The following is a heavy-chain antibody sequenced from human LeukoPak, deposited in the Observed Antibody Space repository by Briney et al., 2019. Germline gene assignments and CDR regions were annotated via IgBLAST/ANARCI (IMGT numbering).Heavy chain of an antibody. V-gene: IGHV4-59*01. J-gene: IGHJ4*02. CDR2: IYYSGST. D-gene: IGHD4-17*01. Sequence: SETLSLTCTVSGGSISSYYWSWIRQPPGKGLEWIGYIYYSGSTNYNPSLKSRVTISVDTSKNQFSLKLSSVTAADTAVYYCARSGAYGDYEFDYWGQGTLVTVSS. CDR3: ARSGAYGDYEFDY. CDR1: GGSISSYY.